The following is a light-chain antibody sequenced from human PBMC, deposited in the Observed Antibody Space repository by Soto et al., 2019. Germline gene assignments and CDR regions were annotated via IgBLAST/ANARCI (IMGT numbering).Light chain of an antibody. J-gene: IGKJ4*01. CDR1: QSVSSN. V-gene: IGKV3-15*01. CDR2: GAS. CDR3: QQYNNWTLT. Sequence: EIVMTQSPATLSVSPGERATLSCRASQSVSSNLAWYQQKPGQAPRLLIYGASTRATGIPARFSGSGSETEYTLTNSSLQSEDFAVYYCQQYNNWTLTFGGGTKVEIK.